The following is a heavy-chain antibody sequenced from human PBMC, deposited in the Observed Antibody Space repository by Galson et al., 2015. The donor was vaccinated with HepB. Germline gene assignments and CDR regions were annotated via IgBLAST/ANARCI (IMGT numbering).Heavy chain of an antibody. CDR3: ARDQDYYDVFTGYGMDV. J-gene: IGHJ6*02. Sequence: SLRLSCAASGFTLSSYAMHWVRQSPGKGLEWVAVISSGGNSKYYADSVKGRFTISEDNSNNTLSLQMSSLRAEDTAVYYCARDQDYYDVFTGYGMDVWGQGTTVTV. V-gene: IGHV3-30*04. D-gene: IGHD3-9*01. CDR2: ISSGGNSK. CDR1: GFTLSSYA.